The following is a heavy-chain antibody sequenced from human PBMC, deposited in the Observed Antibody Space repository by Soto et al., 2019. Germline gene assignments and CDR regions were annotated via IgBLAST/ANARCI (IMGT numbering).Heavy chain of an antibody. CDR1: GYTFTSYD. V-gene: IGHV1-8*01. CDR3: ARELGYCSSTSCDYYYYYMDV. J-gene: IGHJ6*03. D-gene: IGHD2-2*01. CDR2: MNPNSGNT. Sequence: ASVKVSCKASGYTFTSYDINWVRQATGQGLEWMGWMNPNSGNTDYAQKFQGRVTMTRDTSTSTAYMELSSLRSEDTAVYYCARELGYCSSTSCDYYYYYMDVWGKGTTVTVSS.